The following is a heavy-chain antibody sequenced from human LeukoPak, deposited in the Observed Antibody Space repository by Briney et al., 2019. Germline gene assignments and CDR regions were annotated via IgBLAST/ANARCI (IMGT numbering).Heavy chain of an antibody. J-gene: IGHJ4*02. D-gene: IGHD3-3*01. CDR1: GGSISSYY. V-gene: IGHV4-59*01. CDR3: ASSGKGHDFWSGYYYCDY. Sequence: SETLSLTCTVSGGSISSYYWSWIRQPPGKGLEWIGYIYYSGSTNYNPSLKSRVTISVDTSKNQFSLKLSSVTAADPAVYYCASSGKGHDFWSGYYYCDYGGQGTVVTVSS. CDR2: IYYSGST.